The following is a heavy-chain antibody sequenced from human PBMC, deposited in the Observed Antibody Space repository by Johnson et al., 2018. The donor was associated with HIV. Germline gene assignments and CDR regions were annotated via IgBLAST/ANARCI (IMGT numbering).Heavy chain of an antibody. J-gene: IGHJ3*02. D-gene: IGHD6-13*01. V-gene: IGHV3-30*18. CDR1: GFTFSSYA. CDR2: ISYDGSNK. CDR3: AKSIAAAGTNAFDI. Sequence: QVQLVESVGGSVQPGGSLRLSCAASGFTFSSYAMHWVRQAPGKGLEWVAVISYDGSNKYYADSVKGRFTISRDNSKNTLYLQMNSLRAEDTAVYYCAKSIAAAGTNAFDIWGQGTMVTVSS.